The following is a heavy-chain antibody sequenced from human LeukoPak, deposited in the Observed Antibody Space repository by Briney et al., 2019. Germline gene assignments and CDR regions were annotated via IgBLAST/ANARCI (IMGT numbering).Heavy chain of an antibody. V-gene: IGHV3-66*01. D-gene: IGHD3-16*01. CDR3: ARFWVWAFDI. CDR2: IYSGGST. CDR1: GFTVSSNY. Sequence: GGSLILSCAASGFTVSSNYMSWVRQAPGKGLEWVSVIYSGGSTYYADSVKGRFTISRDNSKNTLYLQINSLRAEDTAVYYCARFWVWAFDIWGQGTMVTVSS. J-gene: IGHJ3*02.